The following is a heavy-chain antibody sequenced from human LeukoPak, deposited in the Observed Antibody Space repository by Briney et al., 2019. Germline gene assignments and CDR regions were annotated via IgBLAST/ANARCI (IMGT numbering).Heavy chain of an antibody. V-gene: IGHV5-51*01. J-gene: IGHJ4*02. CDR3: ASARHGDFVWDY. D-gene: IGHD4-17*01. CDR2: IYSGDSQT. Sequence: GESLKISCKGSGYSFKYWIGWVRQMPGKGLEWMGIIYSGDSQTKYSPSFQGRVTISIDNSITTAYLQWSSLEASDTAMYCCASARHGDFVWDYWGQGTLVTVSS. CDR1: GYSFKYW.